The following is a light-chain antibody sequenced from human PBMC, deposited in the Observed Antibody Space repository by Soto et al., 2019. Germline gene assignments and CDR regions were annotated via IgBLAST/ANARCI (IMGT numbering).Light chain of an antibody. J-gene: IGKJ5*01. V-gene: IGKV3-15*01. CDR1: QSVNNN. Sequence: EIILTQSPASLSVSPGERATLSCRASQSVNNNLAWYQQKPGQAPRLLIYGASTRATGIPGRFRGSGSGTEFTLTITSLQSEDFAMYYCQQFGGSPVTFGQGTRLEI. CDR3: QQFGGSPVT. CDR2: GAS.